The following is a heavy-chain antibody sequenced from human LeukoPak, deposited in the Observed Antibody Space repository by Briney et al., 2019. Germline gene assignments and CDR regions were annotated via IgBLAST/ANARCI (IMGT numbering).Heavy chain of an antibody. J-gene: IGHJ1*01. Sequence: LETLSLTCSVSGGSISSSSYYWGWIRQPPGKGLEWIGEIYYSGRAYYNSSLKSRLTISVDTSWNQFSLTLSSVTAADTGVYYCARRRYYDSTGYLDWGQGTLVSVST. CDR1: GGSISSSSYY. D-gene: IGHD3-22*01. CDR2: IYYSGRA. V-gene: IGHV4-39*01. CDR3: ARRRYYDSTGYLD.